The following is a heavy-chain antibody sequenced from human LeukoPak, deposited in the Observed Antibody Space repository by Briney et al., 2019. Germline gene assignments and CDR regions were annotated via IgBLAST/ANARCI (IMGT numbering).Heavy chain of an antibody. D-gene: IGHD2-2*01. J-gene: IGHJ2*01. V-gene: IGHV4-4*09. Sequence: SETLFLTCTVSGVSFSGYYWSWVRQPPGKGLEWIGYIHSSGSTSYNPSLRSRLTISVDTSKNQFSLKLSSVTAADTAVYYCGRLTRCGSTHCPSVGYLYIGLWGRGTLVSVSS. CDR3: GRLTRCGSTHCPSVGYLYIGL. CDR1: GVSFSGYY. CDR2: IHSSGST.